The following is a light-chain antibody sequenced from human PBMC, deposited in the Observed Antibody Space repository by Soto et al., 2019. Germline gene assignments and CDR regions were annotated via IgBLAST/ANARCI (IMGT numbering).Light chain of an antibody. V-gene: IGLV2-14*03. CDR1: SADVGGYNF. CDR2: DVS. Sequence: QSALTQPASVSGSPGQSSTISCTGTSADVGGYNFVFWYQHRPDKAPKLMIYDVSNRPSGVSNRFSGSKSGNTAALTISGLQAEDVADYYCSSYTSSRTHVVFGGGTKLTVL. CDR3: SSYTSSRTHVV. J-gene: IGLJ2*01.